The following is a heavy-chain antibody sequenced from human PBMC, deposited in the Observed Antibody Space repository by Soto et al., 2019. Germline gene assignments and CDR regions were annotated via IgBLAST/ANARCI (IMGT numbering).Heavy chain of an antibody. CDR2: IIPVFSTA. V-gene: IGHV1-69*13. D-gene: IGHD3-22*01. CDR1: GCLFSSYA. Sequence: SVKVSCKASGCLFSSYAISWVRQAPGQGLEWMGGIIPVFSTAYYAQKFQGRVTITADESTNTAYMELSSLRSEDTAMYYCARGGSGYVWFNEFWGQGSLVTAPQ. J-gene: IGHJ4*02. CDR3: ARGGSGYVWFNEF.